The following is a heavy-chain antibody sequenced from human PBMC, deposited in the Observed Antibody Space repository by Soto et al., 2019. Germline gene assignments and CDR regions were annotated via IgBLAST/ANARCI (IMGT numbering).Heavy chain of an antibody. J-gene: IGHJ4*02. CDR3: AGDSSGYWGINY. CDR1: GGTFSSDA. CDR2: IIPSLGTP. V-gene: IGHV1-69*01. D-gene: IGHD3-22*01. Sequence: QVHLVQSGAEVKKPGSSVKVSCKASGGTFSSDAINWVRQAPGQGLEWMGVIIPSLGTPNYAQKFQGRVTIIADETTNAAYMELSSLTSEDTALYYCAGDSSGYWGINYWGQGPLVTVSS.